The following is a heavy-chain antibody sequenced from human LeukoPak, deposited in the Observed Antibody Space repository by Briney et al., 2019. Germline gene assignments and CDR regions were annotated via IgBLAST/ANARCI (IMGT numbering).Heavy chain of an antibody. CDR2: ISASGGST. D-gene: IGHD3-10*01. CDR3: AKRGPTAYYFDS. Sequence: PGGSLRLSCAASGLTFSSYAMSWVRQAAGKGLEWVAAISASGGSTYYADPVKGRFTISRDNSKNTLYLQMNSLRAEDTAVYYCAKRGPTAYYFDSWGQGTLVTVSS. V-gene: IGHV3-23*01. J-gene: IGHJ4*02. CDR1: GLTFSSYA.